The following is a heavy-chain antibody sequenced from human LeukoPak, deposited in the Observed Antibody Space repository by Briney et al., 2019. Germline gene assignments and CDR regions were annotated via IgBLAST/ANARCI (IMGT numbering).Heavy chain of an antibody. J-gene: IGHJ4*02. CDR1: GFTFSSYA. CDR3: AKDGDDCIDF. V-gene: IGHV3-23*01. CDR2: ISGSGGST. D-gene: IGHD3-22*01. Sequence: GGSLRLSCAASGFTFSSYAMSWVRQAPGKGLEWVSDISGSGGSTHYADSVKGRFTISRDNSKNTLYLQMNSLRAEDTAVYYCAKDGDDCIDFWGQGTLVTVSS.